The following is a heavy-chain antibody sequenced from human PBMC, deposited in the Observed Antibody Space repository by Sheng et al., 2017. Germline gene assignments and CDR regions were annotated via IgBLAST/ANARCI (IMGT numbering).Heavy chain of an antibody. Sequence: QVQLVESGGGVVQPGRSLRLSCAASGFTFSSYGMHWVRQAPGKGLEWVAVISYDGSNKYYADSVKGRFTISRDNSKNTLYLQMNSLRAEDTAVYYCAKDPGVGRGSAVAGLFDYWGQGTLVTVSS. V-gene: IGHV3-30*18. CDR2: ISYDGSNK. CDR1: GFTFSSYG. J-gene: IGHJ4*02. D-gene: IGHD6-19*01. CDR3: AKDPGVGRGSAVAGLFDY.